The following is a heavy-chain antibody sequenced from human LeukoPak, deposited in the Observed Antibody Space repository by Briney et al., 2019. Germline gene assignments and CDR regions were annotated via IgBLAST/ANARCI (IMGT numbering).Heavy chain of an antibody. Sequence: GGSLRLSCSASGFTFSSYAMHWVRQAPGKGLEYVSAISSNGGSTYYADSVKGRFTISRDNSKNTQYLQMSSLRAEDTAVYYCVKDKQQLVLGYFDYWGQGTLVTVSS. J-gene: IGHJ4*02. D-gene: IGHD6-13*01. CDR2: ISSNGGST. CDR1: GFTFSSYA. CDR3: VKDKQQLVLGYFDY. V-gene: IGHV3-64D*06.